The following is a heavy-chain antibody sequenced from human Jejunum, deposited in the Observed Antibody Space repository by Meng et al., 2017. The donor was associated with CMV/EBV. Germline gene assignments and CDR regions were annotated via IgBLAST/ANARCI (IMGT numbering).Heavy chain of an antibody. CDR3: VRDILRVGITYYFDC. Sequence: FPFSNYYMSWIRLAPGKGLEWISYISGDGSDLFYGDSVRGRFTISRDNAKNSLYLQINSLRVEDTAVYYCVRDILRVGITYYFDCWGQGTLVTVSS. CDR2: ISGDGSDL. J-gene: IGHJ4*02. V-gene: IGHV3-11*04. D-gene: IGHD1-26*01. CDR1: FPFSNYY.